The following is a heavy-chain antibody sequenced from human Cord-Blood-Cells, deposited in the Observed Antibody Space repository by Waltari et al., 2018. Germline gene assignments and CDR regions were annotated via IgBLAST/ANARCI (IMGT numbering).Heavy chain of an antibody. D-gene: IGHD1-7*01. V-gene: IGHV4-34*01. CDR1: GGSFSGYY. Sequence: QVQLQQWGAGLLKPSETLSLTCAVYGGSFSGYYWRWIRQPPGKGWEWIGEINHSGSTNYYPSLKSRVTISVDTSKNQFSLKLSSVTAADTAVYYCARRGGWLNENYVTWFDPWGQGTLVTVSS. CDR3: ARRGGWLNENYVTWFDP. J-gene: IGHJ5*02. CDR2: INHSGST.